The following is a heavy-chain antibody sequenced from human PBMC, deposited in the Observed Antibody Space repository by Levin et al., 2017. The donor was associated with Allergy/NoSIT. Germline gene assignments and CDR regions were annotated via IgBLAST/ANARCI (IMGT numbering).Heavy chain of an antibody. CDR1: GFTFSSYW. CDR3: ARADYDILTGSVYYYYYMDV. CDR2: IKQDGSEK. Sequence: GGSLRLSCAASGFTFSSYWMSWVRQAPGKGLEWVANIKQDGSEKYYVDSVKGRFTVSRDNAKNSLYLQMNSLRAEDTAVYYCARADYDILTGSVYYYYYMDVWGKGTTVTVSS. D-gene: IGHD3-9*01. J-gene: IGHJ6*03. V-gene: IGHV3-7*04.